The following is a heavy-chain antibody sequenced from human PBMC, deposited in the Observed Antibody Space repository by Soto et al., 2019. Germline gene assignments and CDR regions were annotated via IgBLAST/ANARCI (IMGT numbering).Heavy chain of an antibody. CDR1: GFTFSSYG. D-gene: IGHD3-3*01. Sequence: GGSLRLSCAASGFTFSSYGMHWVRQAPGKGLEWVAVISYDGSNKYYADSVKGRFTISRDNSKNTLYLQMNSLRAEDTAVYYCAKDRPGADFFDYWGQGTLVTVSS. J-gene: IGHJ4*02. CDR3: AKDRPGADFFDY. CDR2: ISYDGSNK. V-gene: IGHV3-30*18.